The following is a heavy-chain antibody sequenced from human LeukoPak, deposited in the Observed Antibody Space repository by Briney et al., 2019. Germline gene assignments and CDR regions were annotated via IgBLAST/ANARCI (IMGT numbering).Heavy chain of an antibody. CDR3: TRGAGTSWFDS. D-gene: IGHD3-10*01. CDR2: MNPNSGVT. V-gene: IGHV1-2*02. CDR1: GYTFTVNY. J-gene: IGHJ5*01. Sequence: ASVKVSCKPSGYTFTVNYLHWVRQAPGQGLEWVGWMNPNSGVTVYAQNFQGRVTMTRDTSISTAYMELSSLTSDDTAVYYCTRGAGTSWFDSWGQGSLVTVSS.